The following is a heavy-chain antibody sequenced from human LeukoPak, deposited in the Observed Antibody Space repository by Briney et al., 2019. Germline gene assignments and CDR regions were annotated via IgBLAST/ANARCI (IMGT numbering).Heavy chain of an antibody. V-gene: IGHV3-30*02. CDR3: ARAKPKNMVRGLIMRRESRYYFDY. J-gene: IGHJ4*02. D-gene: IGHD3-10*01. CDR2: IRYDDTNQ. Sequence: GGSLRLSCEASGFTFRNYHMHWVRQAPGKGLEWVAFIRYDDTNQGYADSVKGRFTISRDNSKSTLYIQMNSLRAEDTAVYYCARAKPKNMVRGLIMRRESRYYFDYWGQGTLVTVSS. CDR1: GFTFRNYH.